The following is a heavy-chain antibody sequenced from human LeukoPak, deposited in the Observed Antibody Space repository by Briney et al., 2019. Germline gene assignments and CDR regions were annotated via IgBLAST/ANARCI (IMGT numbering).Heavy chain of an antibody. D-gene: IGHD1-26*01. J-gene: IGHJ4*02. CDR1: GFSFNTCA. CDR2: ISGGGRST. Sequence: GSLRLSCAASGFSFNTCAMSWVRQAPGKGLEWVSTISGGGRSTDYADSVKGQFTISRDNSKNTLYLQMNSLRAEDTAVYYCVKSRRVGANQRGLFDYWGQGTLVTVSP. V-gene: IGHV3-23*01. CDR3: VKSRRVGANQRGLFDY.